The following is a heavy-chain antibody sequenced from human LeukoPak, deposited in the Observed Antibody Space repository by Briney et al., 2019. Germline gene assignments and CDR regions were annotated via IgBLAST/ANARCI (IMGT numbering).Heavy chain of an antibody. D-gene: IGHD6-19*01. CDR2: ISYDGSNK. Sequence: GGSLRLSRAASEFTFSSYSMNWVRQAPGKGLEWVAVISYDGSNKYYADFVKGRFTISRDNSKNTLYLQMNSLRAEDTAVYYCARVPMGDSSGWY. J-gene: IGHJ2*01. V-gene: IGHV3-30*03. CDR1: EFTFSSYS. CDR3: ARVPMGDSSGWY.